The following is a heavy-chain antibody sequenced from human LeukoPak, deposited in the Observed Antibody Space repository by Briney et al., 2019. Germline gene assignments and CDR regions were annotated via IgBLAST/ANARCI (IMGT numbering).Heavy chain of an antibody. CDR3: ARGKDCSGGSCYSGTRTNDY. D-gene: IGHD2-15*01. J-gene: IGHJ4*02. V-gene: IGHV3-21*01. CDR2: ISSSSSYI. Sequence: PGGSLRLSCAASGFTFSSYSMSWVRQAPGKGLEWVSSISSSSSYIYYADSVKGRFTISRDNAKNSLHLQMNSLRAEDTAVYYCARGKDCSGGSCYSGTRTNDYWGQGTLVTVSS. CDR1: GFTFSSYS.